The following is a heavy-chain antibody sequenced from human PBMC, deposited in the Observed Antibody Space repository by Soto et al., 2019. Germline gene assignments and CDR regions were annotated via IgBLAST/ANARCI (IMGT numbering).Heavy chain of an antibody. D-gene: IGHD3-10*01. J-gene: IGHJ6*02. CDR2: INHSGST. Sequence: PSETLSLTCAVYGGSFSGYYWSWIRQPPGKGLEWIGDINHSGSTYYNPSLTSRVTISVDTSKNQFSLKLSSVTAADTAVYYCARRVVRGVITYYYYGMDVWGQGTTVTVSS. V-gene: IGHV4-34*01. CDR3: ARRVVRGVITYYYYGMDV. CDR1: GGSFSGYY.